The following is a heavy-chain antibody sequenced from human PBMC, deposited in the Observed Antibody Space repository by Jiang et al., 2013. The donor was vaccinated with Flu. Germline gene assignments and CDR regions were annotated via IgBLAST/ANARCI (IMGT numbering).Heavy chain of an antibody. CDR2: ISYDGSNK. CDR1: GFTFSSYA. J-gene: IGHJ6*02. D-gene: IGHD5-18*01. V-gene: IGHV3-30*03. Sequence: QLVESGGGLVQPGGSLRLSCAASGFTFSSYAMSWVRQAPGKGLEWVAVISYDGSNKYYADSVKGRFTISRDNSKNTLYLQMNSLRAEDTAVYYCAEISGAPNAGYSYGYSYYYGMDVWGQGTTVTVSS. CDR3: AEISGAPNAGYSYGYSYYYGMDV.